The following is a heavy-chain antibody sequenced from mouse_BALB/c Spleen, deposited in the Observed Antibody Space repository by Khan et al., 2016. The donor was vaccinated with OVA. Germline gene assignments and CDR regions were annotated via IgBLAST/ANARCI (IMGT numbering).Heavy chain of an antibody. V-gene: IGHV9-3-1*01. J-gene: IGHJ1*01. CDR3: ARTKPYWYIDL. Sequence: QIQLVQSGPELKKPGETVKISCKASGYTFTNYGMNWVKQAPGKGLKWMGWINTYTGEPTYADDFKGRFAFTLETSASTAYLQINNLKNEDTAKYFCARTKPYWYIDLWGAGTTVTVSS. CDR1: GYTFTNYG. CDR2: INTYTGEP.